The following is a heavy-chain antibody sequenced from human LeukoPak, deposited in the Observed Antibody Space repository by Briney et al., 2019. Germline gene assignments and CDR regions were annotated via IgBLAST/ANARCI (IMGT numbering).Heavy chain of an antibody. CDR1: GYTFTSYD. CDR3: ARASYDYVWGSYRYTGIHGMDV. V-gene: IGHV1-8*01. J-gene: IGHJ6*02. Sequence: GASVKVSSNASGYTFTSYDINWERQATGHGLEWMGWMNPNSGNTGYAQTFEGRVTMTRNTSISTAYMEVSSLRSEDTAVYYCARASYDYVWGSYRYTGIHGMDVWGQGTTVTVSS. D-gene: IGHD3-16*02. CDR2: MNPNSGNT.